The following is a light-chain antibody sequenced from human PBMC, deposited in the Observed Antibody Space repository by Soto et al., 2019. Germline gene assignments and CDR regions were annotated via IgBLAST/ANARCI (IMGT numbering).Light chain of an antibody. Sequence: EIVLTQSPATLSLSPGERATLSCRASQSVGSYFAWYQQKPGQAPRLLIYDASNRATGIPARFGGSGSGTDFTLTISSLEPDDFAVYYCQQRGNWPVTFGQGTKVDIK. CDR2: DAS. CDR3: QQRGNWPVT. V-gene: IGKV3-11*01. CDR1: QSVGSY. J-gene: IGKJ1*01.